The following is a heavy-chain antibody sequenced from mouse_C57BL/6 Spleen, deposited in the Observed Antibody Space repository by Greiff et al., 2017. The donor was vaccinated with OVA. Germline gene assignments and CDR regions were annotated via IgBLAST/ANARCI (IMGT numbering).Heavy chain of an antibody. J-gene: IGHJ4*01. CDR2: IDPSDSET. D-gene: IGHD4-1*01. Sequence: QVQLKQPGAELVRPGSSVKLSCKASGYTFTSYWMHWVKQRPIQGLEWIGNIDPSDSETHYNQKFKDKATLTVDKSSSTAYMQLSSLTSEDSAVYYCARGGTGRGAMDYWGQGTSVTVSS. V-gene: IGHV1-52*01. CDR1: GYTFTSYW. CDR3: ARGGTGRGAMDY.